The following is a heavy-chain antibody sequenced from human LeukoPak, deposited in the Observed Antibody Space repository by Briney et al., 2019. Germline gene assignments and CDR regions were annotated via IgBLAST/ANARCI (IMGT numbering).Heavy chain of an antibody. CDR3: AKSGPWFGELSLWDY. CDR2: IGGSGGSI. J-gene: IGHJ4*02. D-gene: IGHD3-10*01. V-gene: IGHV3-23*01. CDR1: GFTFSSYA. Sequence: GGSLRLSCAASGFTFSSYAMSGVRQAPGKGLEWVSTIGGSGGSIYYADSVKGRFTISRDNSKNTVYLQMNSLRAEDTAVYYCAKSGPWFGELSLWDYWGQGTLVTVSS.